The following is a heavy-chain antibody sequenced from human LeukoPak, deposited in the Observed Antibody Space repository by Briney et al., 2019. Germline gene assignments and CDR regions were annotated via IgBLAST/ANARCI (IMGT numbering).Heavy chain of an antibody. V-gene: IGHV3-21*04. CDR1: GSTFSSYS. J-gene: IGHJ4*02. CDR3: TRAFDGSGRFDY. D-gene: IGHD3-10*01. Sequence: GGSLRLSCAASGSTFSSYSMNWVRQAPGKGLEWVSSISSSSSYIYYADSVKGRFTISRDNAKNSLYLQMNSLRAEDTAVYYCTRAFDGSGRFDYWGQGTLVTVSS. CDR2: ISSSSSYI.